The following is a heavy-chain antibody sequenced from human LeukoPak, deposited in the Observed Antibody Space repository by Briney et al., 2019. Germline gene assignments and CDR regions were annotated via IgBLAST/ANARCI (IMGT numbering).Heavy chain of an antibody. Sequence: GGSLRLSCAASGFTVSSNYVSWVRQAPGKGLEWVSIIYRGGSTYYVDSAKGRFTISRDNSKNTLYLQMNSLRAEDTAIYYRARGLGSDCCNFDYWGQGTQVTVSS. CDR1: GFTVSSNY. CDR3: ARGLGSDCCNFDY. CDR2: IYRGGST. V-gene: IGHV3-53*01. J-gene: IGHJ4*02. D-gene: IGHD2-21*02.